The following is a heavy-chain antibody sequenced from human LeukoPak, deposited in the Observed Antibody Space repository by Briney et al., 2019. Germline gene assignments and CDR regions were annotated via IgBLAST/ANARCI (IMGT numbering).Heavy chain of an antibody. CDR1: GFTFSTYW. CDR2: INSDGSST. V-gene: IGHV3-74*01. J-gene: IGHJ5*02. CDR3: ARVKLASQTAWFDP. Sequence: GGSLRLSCAASGFTFSTYWMHWIRQAPGEGLVWVSRINSDGSSTTYADSVKGRFTISRDNAKNTLYLQMNSLRVEDTAVYYCARVKLASQTAWFDPWGQGTLVTVSS.